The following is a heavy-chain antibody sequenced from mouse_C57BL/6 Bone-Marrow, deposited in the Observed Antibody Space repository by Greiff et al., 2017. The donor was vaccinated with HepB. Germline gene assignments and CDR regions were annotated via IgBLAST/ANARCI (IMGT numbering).Heavy chain of an antibody. D-gene: IGHD1-1*01. Sequence: VQLQQSGAELARPGASVKLSCKASGYTFTSYGISWVKQRTGQGLEWIGEIYPRSGNTYYNEKFKGKATLPADKSSSTAYMELRSLTSEDSAVYYCARWGSYYYGRSHDDDWGQGTTLTVSS. J-gene: IGHJ2*01. CDR2: IYPRSGNT. CDR1: GYTFTSYG. V-gene: IGHV1-81*01. CDR3: ARWGSYYYGRSHDDD.